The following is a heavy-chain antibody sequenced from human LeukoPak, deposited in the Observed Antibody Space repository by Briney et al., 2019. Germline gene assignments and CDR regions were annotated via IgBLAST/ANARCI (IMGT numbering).Heavy chain of an antibody. J-gene: IGHJ4*02. Sequence: ASVKVSCKASGYTFTSYGISWVRQAPGQGLEWMGWISAYNGNTNYAQKLQGRVTMTTDTSTSTPYMELRSLRSDDTAVYYCARDGDSGYSYGTSDYWGQGTLVTVSS. CDR2: ISAYNGNT. CDR1: GYTFTSYG. D-gene: IGHD5-18*01. V-gene: IGHV1-18*01. CDR3: ARDGDSGYSYGTSDY.